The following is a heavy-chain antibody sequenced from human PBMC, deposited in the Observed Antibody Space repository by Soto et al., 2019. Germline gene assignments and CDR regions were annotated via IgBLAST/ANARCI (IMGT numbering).Heavy chain of an antibody. V-gene: IGHV4-31*03. Sequence: QVQLQESGPGLVKPSQTLSLTCTVSGGSISSGGYYWSWIRQHPGKGLEWSGYIYYSGSTYYNPSLKSRVTISVDTSKNQFSLKLSSVTAADTAVYYCARETTYDSSGYYRNLDYWGQGTLVTVSS. J-gene: IGHJ4*02. CDR1: GGSISSGGYY. D-gene: IGHD3-22*01. CDR2: IYYSGST. CDR3: ARETTYDSSGYYRNLDY.